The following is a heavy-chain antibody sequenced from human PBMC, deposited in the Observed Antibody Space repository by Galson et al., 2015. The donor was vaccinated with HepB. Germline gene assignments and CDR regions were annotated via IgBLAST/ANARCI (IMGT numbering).Heavy chain of an antibody. CDR1: GGSISRDGYY. Sequence: ETLSLTCTVSGGSISRDGYYWGWIRQPPGRGLEWIGSIYYSGSTFYNPSLQSRVTMSVDTSKNQFSLQLSSVTAADTAVYYCALSIAARPGPWGTMDVWGQGTTGSVSS. CDR2: IYYSGST. V-gene: IGHV4-39*01. D-gene: IGHD6-6*01. CDR3: ALSIAARPGPWGTMDV. J-gene: IGHJ6*02.